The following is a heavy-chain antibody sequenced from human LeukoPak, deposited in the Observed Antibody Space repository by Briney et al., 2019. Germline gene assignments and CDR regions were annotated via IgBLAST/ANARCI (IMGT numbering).Heavy chain of an antibody. CDR2: IYHSGST. Sequence: SQTLSLTCAVSGGSISSGGYSWSWIRQPPGKGLEWIGYIYHSGSTYYNPSLKSQVTISVDRSKNQFSLKLSSVTAADTAVYYCARLVDTAANWFDPWGQGTLVTVSS. CDR3: ARLVDTAANWFDP. V-gene: IGHV4-30-2*01. CDR1: GGSISSGGYS. D-gene: IGHD5-18*01. J-gene: IGHJ5*02.